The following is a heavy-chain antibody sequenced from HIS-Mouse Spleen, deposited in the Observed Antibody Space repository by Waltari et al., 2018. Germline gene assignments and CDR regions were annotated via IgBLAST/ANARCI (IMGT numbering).Heavy chain of an antibody. J-gene: IGHJ2*01. CDR3: AREIPYSSSWYDWYFDL. Sequence: QLQLQESGPGLVKPSETLSLTCTVSGGSISSSSYYWGWIRQPPGKGLGWIGSIYYSGSPYYNPSLKSRVTISVDTSKKQFSLKLSSVTAADTAVYYCAREIPYSSSWYDWYFDLWGRGTLVTVSS. CDR1: GGSISSSSYY. CDR2: IYYSGSP. V-gene: IGHV4-39*07. D-gene: IGHD6-13*01.